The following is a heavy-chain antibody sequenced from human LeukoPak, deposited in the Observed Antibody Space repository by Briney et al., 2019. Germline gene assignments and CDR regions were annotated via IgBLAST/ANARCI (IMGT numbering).Heavy chain of an antibody. J-gene: IGHJ4*02. D-gene: IGHD4-17*01. Sequence: GESLKISCKGSGYSFTSHWIAWVRQMPGKGLEWMEIIYPGDSDTRYSPSFYGQVTISADRSISTAFLQWSSLKASDTAMYYCARHRYPGSPHGDYIDWGQGTLVTVSS. V-gene: IGHV5-51*01. CDR1: GYSFTSHW. CDR3: ARHRYPGSPHGDYID. CDR2: IYPGDSDT.